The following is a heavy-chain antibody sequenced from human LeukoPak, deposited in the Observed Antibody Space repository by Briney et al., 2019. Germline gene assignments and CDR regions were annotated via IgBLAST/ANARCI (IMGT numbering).Heavy chain of an antibody. CDR1: GGSFSSSNYY. J-gene: IGHJ4*02. CDR2: LYYSGTT. V-gene: IGHV4-39*01. D-gene: IGHD6-13*01. CDR3: ARHNTSSWSSPFDY. Sequence: SETLSLTCSVSGGSFSSSNYYWGWIRQPPGKGLEWIVTLYYSGTTYYNPSLKTRVTISVDTSRNQFSLKLSSVTAADTAVYYCARHNTSSWSSPFDYWGQGILVTVSS.